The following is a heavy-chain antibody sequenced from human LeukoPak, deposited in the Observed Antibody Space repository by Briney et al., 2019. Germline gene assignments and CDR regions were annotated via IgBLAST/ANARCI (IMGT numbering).Heavy chain of an antibody. D-gene: IGHD3-22*01. V-gene: IGHV3-48*01. J-gene: IGHJ4*02. Sequence: GGSLRLSCAASGFTFSSHSMNWVRQAPGKGLEWVSYISSSSSTIYYAGSVKGRFTISRDNAKNSLYLQMNSLRAEDTAVYYCARGAYYYEDWGQGTLVTVSS. CDR1: GFTFSSHS. CDR2: ISSSSSTI. CDR3: ARGAYYYED.